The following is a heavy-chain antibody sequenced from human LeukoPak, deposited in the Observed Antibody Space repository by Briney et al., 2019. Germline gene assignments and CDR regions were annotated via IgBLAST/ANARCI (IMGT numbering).Heavy chain of an antibody. CDR1: GGSISSGDYY. Sequence: NPSRTLSLXCTVSGGSISSGDYYWSWIRQPPGKGLEWIGYIYYSGITYYNPYLKSRVTISVDTSKNQFSLKRSSVTAADTAVYYCASEDSSSSYFDYWGQGTLVTVSS. CDR2: IYYSGIT. CDR3: ASEDSSSSYFDY. D-gene: IGHD6-6*01. J-gene: IGHJ4*02. V-gene: IGHV4-30-4*08.